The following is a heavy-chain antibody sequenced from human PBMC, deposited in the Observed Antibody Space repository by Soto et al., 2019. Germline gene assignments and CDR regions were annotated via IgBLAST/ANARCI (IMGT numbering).Heavy chain of an antibody. D-gene: IGHD6-13*01. CDR3: AITPPIAAAGMHAFDI. V-gene: IGHV4-30-4*01. CDR2: IYYSGST. CDR1: GGSISSGDYY. Sequence: SETLSLTCAVSGGSISSGDYYWSWIRQPPGKGLEWIGYIYYSGSTYYNPSLKSRVTISVDTSKNQFSLKLSSVTAADTAVYYCAITPPIAAAGMHAFDIWGQGTMVTVSS. J-gene: IGHJ3*02.